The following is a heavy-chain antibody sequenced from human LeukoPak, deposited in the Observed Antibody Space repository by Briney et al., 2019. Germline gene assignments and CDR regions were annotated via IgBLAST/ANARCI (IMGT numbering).Heavy chain of an antibody. CDR3: VRHPPRATVGWAFDI. J-gene: IGHJ3*02. Sequence: SETLSLTCTGSGGSISEYYWSWIRQSPGKGLEWIAYIFYTGATKYSPSLVGRVTISVDSSKNQLSLKVRSVTAVDTAIYYCVRHPPRATVGWAFDIWGQGTMVTVSS. V-gene: IGHV4-59*08. CDR2: IFYTGAT. D-gene: IGHD1-26*01. CDR1: GGSISEYY.